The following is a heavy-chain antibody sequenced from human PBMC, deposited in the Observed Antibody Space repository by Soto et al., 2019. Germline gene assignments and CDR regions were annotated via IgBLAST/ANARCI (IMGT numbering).Heavy chain of an antibody. CDR1: GDSISSGSY. CDR2: IYHGGTT. Sequence: SETLSLTCTVSGDSISSGSYWGWIRQPPGEGPEWIASIYHGGTTFYNPSLKSRVSISVDSSKNQFSLSLTSVTAADTATYYCTRVHVMVVAGSTFDYWGPGTLVTVSS. D-gene: IGHD6-19*01. CDR3: TRVHVMVVAGSTFDY. V-gene: IGHV4-38-2*02. J-gene: IGHJ4*03.